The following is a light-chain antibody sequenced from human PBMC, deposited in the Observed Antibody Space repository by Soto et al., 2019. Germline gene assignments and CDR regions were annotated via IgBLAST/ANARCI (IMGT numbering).Light chain of an antibody. CDR2: GAS. CDR1: QSVSSTS. CDR3: QQYGSSSYT. J-gene: IGKJ2*01. Sequence: EIVLTQSPGTLSLSPGERATLSCRASQSVSSTSLAWYQQNPGQAPRLLIYGASSRATGIPDRFSGSGSGTDFTLTISRLEPEDFAVYFCQQYGSSSYTFGQGTKQEIK. V-gene: IGKV3-20*01.